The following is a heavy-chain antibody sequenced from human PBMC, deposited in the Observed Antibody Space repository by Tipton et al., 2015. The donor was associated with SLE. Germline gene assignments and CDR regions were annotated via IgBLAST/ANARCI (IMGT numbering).Heavy chain of an antibody. V-gene: IGHV4-59*08. CDR2: FYFSGSS. Sequence: TLSLTCTVSGVSISTYYWSWIRQSPGKGLEWIGFFYFSGSSQYNPSLKSRVAISADTSKNQFSLRLSSVTAADTAMYYCARHVGVAYYYAMDVWGQGTTVVISS. CDR3: ARHVGVAYYYAMDV. J-gene: IGHJ6*02. D-gene: IGHD2-15*01. CDR1: GVSISTYY.